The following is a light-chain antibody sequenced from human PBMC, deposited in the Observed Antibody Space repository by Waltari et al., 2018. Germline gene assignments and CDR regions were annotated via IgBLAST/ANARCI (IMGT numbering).Light chain of an antibody. J-gene: IGKJ1*01. CDR1: QSVGSSS. Sequence: LPQSPGTASSPPGDRVTLPCRASQSVGSSSLAWYQQKPGQAPRLVIYRASRRATGIPDRFSGSGSGTDFSLTISRLEPEDFAVYYCQQHGTLPATFGQGTKVEIK. CDR2: RAS. V-gene: IGKV3-20*01. CDR3: QQHGTLPAT.